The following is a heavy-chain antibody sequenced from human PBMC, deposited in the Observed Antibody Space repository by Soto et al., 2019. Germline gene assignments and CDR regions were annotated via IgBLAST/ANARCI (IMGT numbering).Heavy chain of an antibody. CDR3: AKDVRPDGYWDFDY. CDR1: GFTFSSYG. D-gene: IGHD5-12*01. CDR2: ISYDGSNK. Sequence: PGGSLRLSCAASGFTFSSYGMHWVRQAPGKGLEWVAVISYDGSNKYYADSVKGRFTISRDNSKNTVFLQLNSLRVEDTATYYCAKDVRPDGYWDFDYWGQGTLVTVSS. J-gene: IGHJ4*02. V-gene: IGHV3-30*18.